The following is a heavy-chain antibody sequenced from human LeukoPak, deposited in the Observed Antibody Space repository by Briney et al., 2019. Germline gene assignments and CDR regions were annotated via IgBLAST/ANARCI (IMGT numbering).Heavy chain of an antibody. D-gene: IGHD6-13*01. CDR2: IYYSGST. J-gene: IGHJ6*02. V-gene: IGHV4-31*03. CDR3: ARQPSIAAAGHTYYYYYGMDV. Sequence: SQTLSLTCTVSGGSISSGGYYWSWIRQHPGKGLEWIGYIYYSGSTYYNPSLKSRVTISVDTSKNQFSLKLSSVTAADTAVYYCARQPSIAAAGHTYYYYYGMDVWGQGTTVTVSS. CDR1: GGSISSGGYY.